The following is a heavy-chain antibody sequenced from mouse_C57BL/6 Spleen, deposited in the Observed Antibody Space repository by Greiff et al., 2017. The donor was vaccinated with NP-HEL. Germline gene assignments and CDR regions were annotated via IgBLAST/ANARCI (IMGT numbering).Heavy chain of an antibody. CDR2: IRSKSNNYAT. CDR3: VRRDAMDY. Sequence: EVKLMESGGGLVQPKGSLKFSCAASGFSFNTYAMNWVRQAPGKGLEWVARIRSKSNNYATYYADSVKDRFTISRDDSESMLYLQMNNLKTEDTAMYCCVRRDAMDYWGPGTSVSVSS. V-gene: IGHV10-1*01. J-gene: IGHJ4*01. CDR1: GFSFNTYA.